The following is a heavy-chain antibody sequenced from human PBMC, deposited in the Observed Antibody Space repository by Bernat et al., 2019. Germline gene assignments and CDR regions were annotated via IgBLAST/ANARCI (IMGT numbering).Heavy chain of an antibody. CDR3: ARETGEWELGI. J-gene: IGHJ3*02. Sequence: EVQLVESGGALVQPGGSLRLSCAASGFTFSSDSMNWVRQDPGKGLEWVSYISGPSSNIYYAASVKGRFTISRYNAKNSLYLQMNSLRAEDTAVYYCARETGEWELGIWGQGTMVTVSS. CDR1: GFTFSSDS. CDR2: ISGPSSNI. D-gene: IGHD1-26*01. V-gene: IGHV3-48*01.